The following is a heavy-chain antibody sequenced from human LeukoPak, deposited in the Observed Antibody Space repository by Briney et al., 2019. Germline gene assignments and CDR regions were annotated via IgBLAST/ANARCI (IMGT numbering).Heavy chain of an antibody. Sequence: SETLSLTCTVSGGSISSYYWDWTRQSPGKGLEWIGYIYYSGNTNYNPSLKSRVTISVDTSKNQVSLKLSSVTAADTAVYYCARGGGDSSSSQDFDYWGQGTLVTVSS. J-gene: IGHJ4*02. CDR2: IYYSGNT. CDR1: GGSISSYY. CDR3: ARGGGDSSSSQDFDY. V-gene: IGHV4-59*01. D-gene: IGHD6-13*01.